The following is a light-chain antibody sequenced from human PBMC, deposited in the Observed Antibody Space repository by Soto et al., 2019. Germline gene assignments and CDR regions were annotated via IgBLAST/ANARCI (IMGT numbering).Light chain of an antibody. CDR3: SSYRTSNTRQIV. CDR1: SSDVGSYNY. CDR2: DVS. Sequence: QSALTQPASVSGSPGQSITISCTGTSSDVGSYNYVSWYQHHPGKAPKLMIYDVSNRPSGASNRFSGSKSGNTASLSISGLQPEDEADYYCSSYRTSNTRQIVCGTGTKVTV. V-gene: IGLV2-14*03. J-gene: IGLJ1*01.